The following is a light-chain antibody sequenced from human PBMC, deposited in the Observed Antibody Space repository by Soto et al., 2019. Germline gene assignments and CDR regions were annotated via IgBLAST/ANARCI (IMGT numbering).Light chain of an antibody. CDR2: TAS. CDR3: QNFDSAPQT. CDR1: QSISRN. V-gene: IGKV1-39*01. Sequence: IQMTQSPSSLSASVGDRVTITCRASQSISRNLNWYQQKPGKAPELLIYTASNLQSGVPSRFRGGGSGTEFTLTISSLQPEDVATYYCQNFDSAPQTFGQGTKVDIK. J-gene: IGKJ1*01.